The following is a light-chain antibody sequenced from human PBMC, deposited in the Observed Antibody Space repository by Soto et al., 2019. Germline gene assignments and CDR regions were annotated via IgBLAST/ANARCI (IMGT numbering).Light chain of an antibody. Sequence: QSVLTQPASVSGSPGQSTTISCTGTSSDVGAYNHISWYQQHPGKAPKLLIYDVSNRPSGLSNRFSGSKSGNTASLTIAGLQADDEADYYCSSHASGSTLIFGGGTKLTAL. V-gene: IGLV2-14*03. CDR3: SSHASGSTLI. CDR1: SSDVGAYNH. J-gene: IGLJ2*01. CDR2: DVS.